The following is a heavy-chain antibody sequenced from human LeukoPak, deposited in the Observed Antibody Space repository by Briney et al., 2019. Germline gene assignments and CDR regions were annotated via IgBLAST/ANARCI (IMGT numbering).Heavy chain of an antibody. CDR3: AKVGSGYSSSWYQGGEYFQH. J-gene: IGHJ1*01. CDR1: GFTFSSYG. D-gene: IGHD6-13*01. Sequence: GRSLRLSCAASGFTFSSYGMHWVSQAPGKGLEWVAVISYDGSNKYYADSVKGRFTISRDNSKNTLYLQMNSLRAEDTAVYYCAKVGSGYSSSWYQGGEYFQHWGQGTLVTVSS. V-gene: IGHV3-30*18. CDR2: ISYDGSNK.